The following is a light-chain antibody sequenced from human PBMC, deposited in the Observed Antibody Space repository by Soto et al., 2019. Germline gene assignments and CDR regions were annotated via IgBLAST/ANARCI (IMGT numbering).Light chain of an antibody. J-gene: IGKJ3*01. Sequence: EIVLTQSPGTLSLSPGERATLSCRASQSVSDMYLAWYQQKPGHAPRLLIYASNRATGIPDRFSGSGSGTDFTLTISRLEPEDFAVYYCQHYGTSALFGPGTKVDV. CDR3: QHYGTSAL. CDR2: AS. V-gene: IGKV3-20*01. CDR1: QSVSDMY.